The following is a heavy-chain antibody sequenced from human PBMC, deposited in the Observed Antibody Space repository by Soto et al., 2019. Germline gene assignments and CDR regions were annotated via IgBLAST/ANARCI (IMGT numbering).Heavy chain of an antibody. V-gene: IGHV1-69*01. CDR1: GSTFNNFA. CDR3: ARAIKRWEVNYYFDF. J-gene: IGHJ4*02. CDR2: IVVDSNTA. D-gene: IGHD1-26*01. Sequence: QVVLLQSGAEVKEPGSSVRVSCQVSGSTFNNFAFSWVRQAPGHGPEWMGGIVVDSNTAEYSQRFQDRVTIHADPSTDTLYMELGSLTFEDTAVYYCARAIKRWEVNYYFDFWGQGTLVTVSS.